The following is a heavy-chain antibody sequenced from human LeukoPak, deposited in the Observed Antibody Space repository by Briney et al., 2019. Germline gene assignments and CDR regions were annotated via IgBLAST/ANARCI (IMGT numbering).Heavy chain of an antibody. V-gene: IGHV1-69*04. CDR1: GGTFSSYA. CDR3: ARDGEMATTWDYNFDY. D-gene: IGHD5-24*01. CDR2: IIPIFGIA. Sequence: SVKLSCKASGGTFSSYAISWVRQAPGQGLEWMGRIIPIFGIANYAQKFQGRVTITADKSTSTAYMELSSLRSEDTAVYYCARDGEMATTWDYNFDYWGQGTLVTVSS. J-gene: IGHJ4*02.